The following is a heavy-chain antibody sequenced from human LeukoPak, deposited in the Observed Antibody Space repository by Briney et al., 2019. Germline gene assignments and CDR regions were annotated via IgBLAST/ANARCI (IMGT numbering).Heavy chain of an antibody. D-gene: IGHD3-10*01. J-gene: IGHJ6*03. CDR2: ISGSGGST. Sequence: SGRPLRLSCAASGFTFSSYAMSWVRQAPGKGLEWVSAISGSGGSTYYADSVKGRFTISRDNSKNTLYLQMNSLRAEDTAVYYCAKDPSLARSYYYYYMDVWGKGTTVTVSS. V-gene: IGHV3-23*01. CDR3: AKDPSLARSYYYYYMDV. CDR1: GFTFSSYA.